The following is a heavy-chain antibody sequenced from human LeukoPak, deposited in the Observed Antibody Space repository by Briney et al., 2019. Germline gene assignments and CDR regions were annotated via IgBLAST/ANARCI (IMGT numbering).Heavy chain of an antibody. CDR3: ARGGGADGYNSLYRYYYGMEV. CDR2: ISYDGSNK. CDR1: GFTFSSYA. D-gene: IGHD5-24*01. J-gene: IGHJ6*02. V-gene: IGHV3-30*04. Sequence: GRSLRLSCAASGFTFSSYAMHWVRQAPGKGLEWVAVISYDGSNKYYADSVKGRFTISRDNSKNTLYLQMNSLRAEDTAVYYCARGGGADGYNSLYRYYYGMEVWGQGTTVTVYS.